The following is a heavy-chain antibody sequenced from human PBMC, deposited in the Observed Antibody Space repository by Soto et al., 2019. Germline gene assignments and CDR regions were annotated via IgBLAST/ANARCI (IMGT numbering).Heavy chain of an antibody. V-gene: IGHV3-64*01. CDR1: GFTFSSYA. Sequence: GGSLRLSCAASGFTFSSYAMHWVRQAPGKGLEYVSAISSNGGSTYYANSVKGRFTISRDNSKNTLYLQMGSLRAEDMAVYYCARVSGYDFWSGPSGNYYYMDVWGKGTTVTVSS. D-gene: IGHD3-3*01. J-gene: IGHJ6*03. CDR2: ISSNGGST. CDR3: ARVSGYDFWSGPSGNYYYMDV.